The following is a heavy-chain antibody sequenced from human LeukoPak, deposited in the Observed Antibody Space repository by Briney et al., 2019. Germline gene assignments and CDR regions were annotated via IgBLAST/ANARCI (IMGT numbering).Heavy chain of an antibody. CDR1: GGSFSGYF. Sequence: SETLSLTSAVYGGSFSGYFWRWIRQPPGKGLEWIGEINHSGSTNYSPSLKSRVTISVDTSKNQFSVKLSSVTAADTAVYYCTRGQAGMSSSYYTGWGQGTVVTVSS. CDR2: INHSGST. D-gene: IGHD2-2*02. CDR3: TRGQAGMSSSYYTG. J-gene: IGHJ3*01. V-gene: IGHV4-34*01.